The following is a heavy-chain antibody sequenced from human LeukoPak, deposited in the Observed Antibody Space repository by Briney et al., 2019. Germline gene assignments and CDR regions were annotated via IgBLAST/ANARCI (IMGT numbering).Heavy chain of an antibody. CDR2: ISAYNGNT. CDR3: ARDRYCSGGSCYSSVFVY. V-gene: IGHV1-18*01. Sequence: ASVKVSCKASGYTLTSYGIIWVRQAPGQGLEWMGWISAYNGNTNYAQKLQGRVTMTTDTSTSTAYMELRSLRSDDTAVYYCARDRYCSGGSCYSSVFVYWGQGTLVTVSS. CDR1: GYTLTSYG. J-gene: IGHJ4*02. D-gene: IGHD2-15*01.